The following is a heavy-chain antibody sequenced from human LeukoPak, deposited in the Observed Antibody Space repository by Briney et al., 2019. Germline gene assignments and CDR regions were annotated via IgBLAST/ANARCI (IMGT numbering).Heavy chain of an antibody. J-gene: IGHJ4*02. D-gene: IGHD3-9*01. V-gene: IGHV3-53*04. CDR2: IYSGGST. Sequence: PGGSLRLSCAASGVTVSSNYMSWVRQAPGQGLGWGSVIYSGGSTYYANALKGRFTISRHNSRNTLYLQMNSLRAEDTAVYYCANTYYGILTGYYYDYWGQGTLVTVSS. CDR1: GVTVSSNY. CDR3: ANTYYGILTGYYYDY.